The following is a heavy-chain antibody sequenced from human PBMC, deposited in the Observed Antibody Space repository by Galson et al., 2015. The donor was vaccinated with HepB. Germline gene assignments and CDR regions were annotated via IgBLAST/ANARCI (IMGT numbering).Heavy chain of an antibody. Sequence: SLRLSCAASGFTFSSYAMSWVRQAPGKGLEWVSAISGSGGSTYYADSVKGRFTISRDNSKNTLYLQMNSLRAEDTAVYYCAKNPAITIFGVVYYFDYWGQGTLVTVSS. CDR1: GFTFSSYA. V-gene: IGHV3-23*01. CDR2: ISGSGGST. D-gene: IGHD3-3*01. CDR3: AKNPAITIFGVVYYFDY. J-gene: IGHJ4*02.